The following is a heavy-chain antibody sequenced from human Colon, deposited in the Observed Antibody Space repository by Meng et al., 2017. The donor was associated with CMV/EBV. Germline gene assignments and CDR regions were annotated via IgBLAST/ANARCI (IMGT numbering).Heavy chain of an antibody. V-gene: IGHV2-5*02. D-gene: IGHD6-6*01. J-gene: IGHJ4*02. CDR2: IHGDDTN. CDR3: GQRHSSSTGEVH. CDR1: GFSLRTNTVS. Sequence: QMHLKESGPTLLKPSQTLMPTCSFSGFSLRTNTVSVGWIRQPPGKALEWLALIHGDDTNEYNPSLSNRLTVTRDTSKIQVFLTLTNVEPVDTGTYYCGQRHSSSTGEVHCGQGTLVTVSS.